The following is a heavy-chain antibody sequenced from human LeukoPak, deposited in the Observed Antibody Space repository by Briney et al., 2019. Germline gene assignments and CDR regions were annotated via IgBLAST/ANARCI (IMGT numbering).Heavy chain of an antibody. Sequence: GGSLRLSCAASGFTFSSYAMHWVRQAPGKGLEWVAVISYDGSNKYYADSVKGRFTISRDNSKNTLYLQMNSLRAEDTAVYYCARPISTYYYDSSGYYHSYYFDYWGQGTLVTVSS. CDR3: ARPISTYYYDSSGYYHSYYFDY. CDR1: GFTFSSYA. J-gene: IGHJ4*02. V-gene: IGHV3-30-3*01. D-gene: IGHD3-22*01. CDR2: ISYDGSNK.